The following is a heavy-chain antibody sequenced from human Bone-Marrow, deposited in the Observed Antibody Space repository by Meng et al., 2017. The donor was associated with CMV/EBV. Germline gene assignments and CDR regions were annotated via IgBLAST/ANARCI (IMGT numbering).Heavy chain of an antibody. J-gene: IGHJ6*02. Sequence: SETLSLTCTVSGGSISSYYWSWIRQPPGKGLEWIGYIYYSGSTNYNPSLQSRVTISVDTSKNQFSLKLSSVTAADTAVYYCASFAYYGYGMDVWGQGTTVTVSS. CDR2: IYYSGST. CDR1: GGSISSYY. CDR3: ASFAYYGYGMDV. D-gene: IGHD3-3*01. V-gene: IGHV4-59*01.